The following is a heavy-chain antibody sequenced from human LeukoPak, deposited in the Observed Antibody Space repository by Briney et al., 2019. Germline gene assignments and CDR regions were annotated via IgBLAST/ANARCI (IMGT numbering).Heavy chain of an antibody. CDR3: ARETRKYYYGPGYFDY. J-gene: IGHJ4*02. D-gene: IGHD3-10*01. CDR2: INSDGSST. Sequence: GGSLRLSCAASGFTFSSYWMHWVRQAPGKGLVWVSRINSDGSSTSYADSVKGRFTISRDNAKNTLYLQMNSLRAEDTAVYYCARETRKYYYGPGYFDYWGQGTLVTVSS. CDR1: GFTFSSYW. V-gene: IGHV3-74*01.